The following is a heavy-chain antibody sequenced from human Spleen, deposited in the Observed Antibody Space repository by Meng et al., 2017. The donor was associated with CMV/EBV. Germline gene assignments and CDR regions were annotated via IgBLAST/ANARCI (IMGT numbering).Heavy chain of an antibody. CDR1: GFTFSSYG. CDR3: AKEYYYDSSGLIDY. J-gene: IGHJ4*02. Sequence: ASGFTFSSYGIHWVRQAPGKGLEWVAVIAYDGSNIYYADSVKGRFTISRDNSKNTLFLQMNSLRPEDTAVYYCAKEYYYDSSGLIDYWGQGTLVTVSS. D-gene: IGHD3-22*01. CDR2: IAYDGSNI. V-gene: IGHV3-30*18.